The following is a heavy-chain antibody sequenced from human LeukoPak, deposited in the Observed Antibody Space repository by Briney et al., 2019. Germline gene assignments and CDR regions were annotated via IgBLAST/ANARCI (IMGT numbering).Heavy chain of an antibody. CDR2: ISGSGGSI. Sequence: GGSLRLSCAASGFTFSSYAMSWVRQAPGKGLEWVSAISGSGGSIYYADSVKGRFTISRDNSKNTLYLQMNSLRAEDTAVYYCAKALYSSSWYRGYFDYWGQGTLVTVSS. CDR1: GFTFSSYA. CDR3: AKALYSSSWYRGYFDY. J-gene: IGHJ4*02. V-gene: IGHV3-23*01. D-gene: IGHD6-13*01.